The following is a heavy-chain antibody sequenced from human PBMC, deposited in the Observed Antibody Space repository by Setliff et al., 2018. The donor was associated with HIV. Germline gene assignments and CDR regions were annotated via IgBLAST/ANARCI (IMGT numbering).Heavy chain of an antibody. Sequence: SETLSLTCTVSGGSISSYYWSWIRQPPGKGLEWIGYIHHSGSSDYTPSLRSRVTMSVDTSKNQFSLKLSSVTAADTAVYYCARHKSQPYYFDYWGQGTLVTVSS. CDR3: ARHKSQPYYFDY. J-gene: IGHJ4*02. CDR2: IHHSGSS. V-gene: IGHV4-59*08. CDR1: GGSISSYY.